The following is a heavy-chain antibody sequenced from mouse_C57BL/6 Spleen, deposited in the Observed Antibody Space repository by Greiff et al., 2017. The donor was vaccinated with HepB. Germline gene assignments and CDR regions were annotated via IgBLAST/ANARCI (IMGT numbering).Heavy chain of an antibody. CDR3: ARSADPPSYFDY. J-gene: IGHJ2*01. V-gene: IGHV1-81*01. CDR2: IYPRSGNT. CDR1: GYTFTSYG. D-gene: IGHD6-1*01. Sequence: VQLQQSGAELARPGASVKLSCKASGYTFTSYGISWVKQRTGQGLEWIGEIYPRSGNTYYNEKFKGKATLTADTSSSTAYMELRSLTSEDSAVYFCARSADPPSYFDYWGQGTTLTVSS.